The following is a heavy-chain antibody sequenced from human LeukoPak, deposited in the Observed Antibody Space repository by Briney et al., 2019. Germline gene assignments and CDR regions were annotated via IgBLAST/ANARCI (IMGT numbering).Heavy chain of an antibody. CDR1: GFTFDDYA. Sequence: GGSLRLSCAASGFTFDDYAMHWVRQAPGKGLEWVSLISGDGGSTFYADSVKGRFTISRDNSKNSLYLQMSSLRSEDTALYYCARESERSGWYDYWGQGTLVTVSS. CDR2: ISGDGGST. V-gene: IGHV3-43*02. D-gene: IGHD6-19*01. CDR3: ARESERSGWYDY. J-gene: IGHJ4*02.